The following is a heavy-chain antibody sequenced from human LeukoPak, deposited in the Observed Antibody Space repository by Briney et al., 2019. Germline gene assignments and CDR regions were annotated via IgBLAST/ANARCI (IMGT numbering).Heavy chain of an antibody. CDR2: ISGSGYNT. CDR3: ARDVAAAGQFDY. CDR1: GFTFSNSA. Sequence: GGSLRLFCAASGFTFSNSAMNWVRQAPGKGPEWVSAISGSGYNTYYADSVVGRFTISRDNSKNTLYLQMNSLRAEDTTVYYCARDVAAAGQFDYWGQGTLVTVSS. D-gene: IGHD6-13*01. J-gene: IGHJ4*02. V-gene: IGHV3-23*01.